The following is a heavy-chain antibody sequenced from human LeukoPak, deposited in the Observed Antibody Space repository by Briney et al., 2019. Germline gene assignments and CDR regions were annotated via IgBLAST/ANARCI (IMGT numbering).Heavy chain of an antibody. D-gene: IGHD2-21*02. Sequence: SETLSLTCDVYGGSFSGYYWSWIRQPPGEGLEWIGEINHSGTTNYNPSLKSRVTISVDTSKTQFSLKLSSVTAADTAMYYCARDAGIVVVTAIPEDAFDIWGQGTMVTVSS. CDR1: GGSFSGYY. J-gene: IGHJ3*02. V-gene: IGHV4-34*01. CDR2: INHSGTT. CDR3: ARDAGIVVVTAIPEDAFDI.